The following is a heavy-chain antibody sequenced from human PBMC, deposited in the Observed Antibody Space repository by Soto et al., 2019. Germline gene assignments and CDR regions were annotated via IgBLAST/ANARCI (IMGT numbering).Heavy chain of an antibody. CDR2: ISGSGGST. D-gene: IGHD6-19*01. Sequence: GGSLRLSCAASGFTFSSYAMSWVRQAPGKGLEWVSAISGSGGSTYYADSVKGRFTISRDNSKNTLYLQMNSLRAEDTAVYYCAGRNSAGTDYYYYGMDVWGQGTTVTVSS. V-gene: IGHV3-23*01. CDR1: GFTFSSYA. J-gene: IGHJ6*02. CDR3: AGRNSAGTDYYYYGMDV.